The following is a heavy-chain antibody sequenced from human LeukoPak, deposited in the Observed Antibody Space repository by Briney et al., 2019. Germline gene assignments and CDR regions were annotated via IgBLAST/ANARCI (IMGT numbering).Heavy chain of an antibody. V-gene: IGHV3-7*01. J-gene: IGHJ5*02. D-gene: IGHD3-22*01. CDR3: ARGFTYYYDSSGYYGDRYNWFDP. CDR1: GFTFSSYW. CDR2: IKQDGSEK. Sequence: GGSLRLSCAASGFTFSSYWMSWVRQAPGKGLEWVANIKQDGSEKYYVDSVKGRFTISRDNAKNSLYLQMNSLRAEDTAVYYCARGFTYYYDSSGYYGDRYNWFDPWGQGTLVTVSS.